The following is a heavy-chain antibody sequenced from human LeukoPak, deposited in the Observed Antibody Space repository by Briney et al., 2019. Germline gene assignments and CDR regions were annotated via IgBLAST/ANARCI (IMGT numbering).Heavy chain of an antibody. D-gene: IGHD3-16*01. CDR3: ARERRGIIDY. V-gene: IGHV3-74*01. J-gene: IGHJ4*02. CDR1: GFTFSSYW. CDR2: INSDGSST. Sequence: PGGSLRLSCAASGFTFSSYWMHWVRQAPGKGLGWVSRINSDGSSTSYADSVKGRFTISRDNAKNTLYLQMNSLRAEDTAVYYCARERRGIIDYWGQGTLVTVSS.